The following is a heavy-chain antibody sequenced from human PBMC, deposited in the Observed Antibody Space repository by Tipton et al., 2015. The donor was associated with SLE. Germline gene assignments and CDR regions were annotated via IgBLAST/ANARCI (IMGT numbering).Heavy chain of an antibody. J-gene: IGHJ4*02. CDR1: GGSISSYY. V-gene: IGHV4-59*04. CDR3: ARAADGYSYGY. Sequence: TLSLTCTVSGGSISSYYWSWIRQSPGKGLEWIGTIYQSGGAYYNPSLQSRVTMSVDTSKNQFSLKLSSVTAADTAVYFCARAADGYSYGYWGQGTLVTVSS. CDR2: IYQSGGA. D-gene: IGHD5-18*01.